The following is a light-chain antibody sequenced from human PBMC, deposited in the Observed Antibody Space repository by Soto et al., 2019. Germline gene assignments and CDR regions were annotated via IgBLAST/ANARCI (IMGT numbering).Light chain of an antibody. J-gene: IGKJ1*01. CDR1: QSVSVSY. Sequence: EIVLTQSTDTLSLSPGERATLSCRASQSVSVSYLAWYQQRPGQAPRLLIHGASNRATGIPDRFSGSGSETDFTLTITSLEPEDFAVYYCQQYGRSPWTFGRGTKVDIK. CDR3: QQYGRSPWT. V-gene: IGKV3-20*01. CDR2: GAS.